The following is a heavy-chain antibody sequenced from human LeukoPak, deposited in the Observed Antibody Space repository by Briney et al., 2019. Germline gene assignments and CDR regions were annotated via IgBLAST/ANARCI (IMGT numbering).Heavy chain of an antibody. CDR2: IKQDGSEK. J-gene: IGHJ5*02. Sequence: GGSLRLYCAASGFTFSSYRMSWVRQAPGKGLEWVANIKQDGSEKYYVDSVKGRFTISRDNAKNSLYLQMNSLRADDTAVYYCVHAAYNWNPGSAWGQGTLVTVSS. V-gene: IGHV3-7*01. CDR1: GFTFSSYR. CDR3: VHAAYNWNPGSA. D-gene: IGHD1-20*01.